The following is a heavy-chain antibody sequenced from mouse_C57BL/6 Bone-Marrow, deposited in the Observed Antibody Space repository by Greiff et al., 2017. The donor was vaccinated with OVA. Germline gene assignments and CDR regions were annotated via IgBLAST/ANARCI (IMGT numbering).Heavy chain of an antibody. V-gene: IGHV14-4*01. Sequence: EVQLQQSGAELVRPGASVKLSCTASGFNIKDDYMHWVKQRPEQGLEWIGWIDPENGDTEYASKFQGKATITADTSSHTAYLQLSSLTSEDTAVYCCTFSFYYYGSSYGGDWYFDGWGTGTTVTVSS. CDR2: IDPENGDT. J-gene: IGHJ1*03. CDR1: GFNIKDDY. CDR3: TFSFYYYGSSYGGDWYFDG. D-gene: IGHD1-1*01.